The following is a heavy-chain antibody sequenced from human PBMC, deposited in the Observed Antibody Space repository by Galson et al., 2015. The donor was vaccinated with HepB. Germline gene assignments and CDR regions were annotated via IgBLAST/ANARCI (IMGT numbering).Heavy chain of an antibody. J-gene: IGHJ4*02. V-gene: IGHV1-3*01. Sequence: SVKVSCKVSGYTFATQAIHWARQAPGQRLEWMAWINLDNGNTKYSEKFQGRFTASWDTSATTAYVEMSDLRSEDTAVYYCARGTEFFDFWGQGTLVAVSS. CDR2: INLDNGNT. CDR1: GYTFATQA. CDR3: ARGTEFFDF.